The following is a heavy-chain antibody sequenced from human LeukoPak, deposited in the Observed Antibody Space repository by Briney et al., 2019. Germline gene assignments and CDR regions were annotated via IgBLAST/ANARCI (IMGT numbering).Heavy chain of an antibody. V-gene: IGHV4-61*08. D-gene: IGHD3-22*01. Sequence: SQTLSLTCTVSGGSISSGGYYWSWIRQHPGKGLEWIGYIYYSGSTNYNPSLKSRVTISVDTSKNQFSLKLSSVTAADTAVYYCAAEPPNYYYDSSGPSGGFAFDIWGQGTMVTVSS. CDR1: GGSISSGGYY. CDR3: AAEPPNYYYDSSGPSGGFAFDI. CDR2: IYYSGST. J-gene: IGHJ3*02.